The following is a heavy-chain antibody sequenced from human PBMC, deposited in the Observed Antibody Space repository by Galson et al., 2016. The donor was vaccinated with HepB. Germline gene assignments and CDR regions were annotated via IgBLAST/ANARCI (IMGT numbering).Heavy chain of an antibody. V-gene: IGHV3-30*18. CDR3: AKEPAPVGSYGVYYYYGMDV. CDR2: ISYAGSNK. Sequence: SLRLSCAASGFTFSSYAMYWVRQAPGKGLEWVAVISYAGSNKYYADSVKGRFTMSRDNSKNTLFLQMNSLRAEDTAVYYCAKEPAPVGSYGVYYYYGMDVWGQGTTVTVSS. CDR1: GFTFSSYA. J-gene: IGHJ6*02. D-gene: IGHD1-26*01.